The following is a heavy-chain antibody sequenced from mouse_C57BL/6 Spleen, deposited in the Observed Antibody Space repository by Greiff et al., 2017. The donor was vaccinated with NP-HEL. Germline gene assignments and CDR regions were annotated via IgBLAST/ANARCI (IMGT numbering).Heavy chain of an antibody. D-gene: IGHD1-1*01. CDR1: GYTFTSYW. J-gene: IGHJ4*01. Sequence: QVQLQQPGAELVKPGAAVKLSCKASGYTFTSYWMQWVKQRPGQGLEWIGEIDPSDSYTNYNQKFKGKARLTVDTSSSTAYMQLSSLTSEDSAVYYCARGTVVATDAMDYWGQGTSVTVSS. CDR2: IDPSDSYT. CDR3: ARGTVVATDAMDY. V-gene: IGHV1-50*01.